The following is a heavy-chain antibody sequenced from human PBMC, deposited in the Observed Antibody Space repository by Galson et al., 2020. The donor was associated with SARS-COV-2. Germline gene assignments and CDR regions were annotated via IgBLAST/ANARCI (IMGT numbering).Heavy chain of an antibody. J-gene: IGHJ4*02. CDR1: GFTSDSYD. Sequence: GGSLRLSCVASGFTSDSYDIHWVRQAPGKGLEWVSVIAVAGDTYYTDSVKGRFTIFRESAKNSLYLQMNSLRAGETSVYYCARARPYYYGSGSFSYFDYWGQGILVTVAS. D-gene: IGHD3-10*01. V-gene: IGHV3-13*01. CDR2: IAVAGDT. CDR3: ARARPYYYGSGSFSYFDY.